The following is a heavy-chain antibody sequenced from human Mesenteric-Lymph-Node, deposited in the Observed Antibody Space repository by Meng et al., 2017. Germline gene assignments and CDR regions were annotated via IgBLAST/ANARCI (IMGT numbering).Heavy chain of an antibody. V-gene: IGHV1-3*01. Sequence: QVHLGQSGAEVKKPGASVKGSCKASGYTFTTYAIHWVRQAPGQRLEWMGWINAGNGNTRYSQKFQGRVSITRDTSASTAYMELSSLRSEDTAVYYCARCIAVAGNWFDPWGQGTLVTVSS. D-gene: IGHD6-19*01. CDR1: GYTFTTYA. CDR3: ARCIAVAGNWFDP. J-gene: IGHJ5*02. CDR2: INAGNGNT.